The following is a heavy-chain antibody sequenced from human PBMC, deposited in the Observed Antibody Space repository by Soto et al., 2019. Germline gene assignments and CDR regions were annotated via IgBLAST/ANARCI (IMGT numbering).Heavy chain of an antibody. J-gene: IGHJ6*03. V-gene: IGHV1-8*01. Sequence: QVQLVQSGAEVKKPGASVKVSCKASGYTFTSYDINWVRQATGHGLECMGWMNPNNVNTGYAQKFQGRVTMTKNTSIITAYMELSNLRSEDTAVYYCARGYADPSKYYYYMDVWGKGTTVTVSS. CDR3: ARGYADPSKYYYYMDV. D-gene: IGHD2-8*01. CDR2: MNPNNVNT. CDR1: GYTFTSYD.